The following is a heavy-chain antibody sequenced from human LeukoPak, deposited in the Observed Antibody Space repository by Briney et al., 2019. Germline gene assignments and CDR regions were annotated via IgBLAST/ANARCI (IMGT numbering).Heavy chain of an antibody. J-gene: IGHJ4*02. CDR2: IYYSGST. Sequence: SETLSLTCTVSGGSISSGGYYWSWIRQHSGKGLEWIGHIYYSGSTYYNPSLKSRVTISVDTSKNQFSLKLSSVTAADTAVYYCARDERNGYNPWGQGTLVTVSS. V-gene: IGHV4-31*03. CDR1: GGSISSGGYY. CDR3: ARDERNGYNP. D-gene: IGHD5-24*01.